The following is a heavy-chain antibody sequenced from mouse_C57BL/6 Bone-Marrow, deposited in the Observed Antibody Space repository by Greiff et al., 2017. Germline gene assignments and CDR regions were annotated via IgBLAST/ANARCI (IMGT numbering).Heavy chain of an antibody. CDR3: AREHSNFTWFAY. CDR2: IYPRSGNT. D-gene: IGHD2-5*01. Sequence: QVQLQQSGAELARPGASVKLSCKASGYTFTSYGISWVKQRTGQGLEWIGEIYPRSGNTYYNEKFKGKATLTADKSSSTAYMELRSLTSEDSAVYFCAREHSNFTWFAYWGQGTLVTVSA. J-gene: IGHJ3*01. CDR1: GYTFTSYG. V-gene: IGHV1-81*01.